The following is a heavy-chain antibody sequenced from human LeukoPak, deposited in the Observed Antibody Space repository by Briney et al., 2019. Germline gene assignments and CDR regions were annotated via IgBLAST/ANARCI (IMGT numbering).Heavy chain of an antibody. CDR3: ARDRGSWIQLWLLDY. J-gene: IGHJ4*02. D-gene: IGHD5-18*01. CDR2: ISAYNGNT. V-gene: IGHV1-18*01. CDR1: GYTFTSYG. Sequence: ALVKVSCKASGYTFTSYGISWVRQAPGQGLEWMGWISAYNGNTNYAQKLQGRVTMTTDTSTSTAYMELRSLRSDDTAVYYCARDRGSWIQLWLLDYWGQGTLVTVSS.